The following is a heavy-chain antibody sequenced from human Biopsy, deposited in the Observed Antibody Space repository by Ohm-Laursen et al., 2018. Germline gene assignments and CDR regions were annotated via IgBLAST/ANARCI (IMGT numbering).Heavy chain of an antibody. J-gene: IGHJ6*02. D-gene: IGHD4-11*01. CDR1: GGDINNYY. CDR2: IYYSVMT. CDR3: ARDSGILNYGNFKYYHYYGMDV. Sequence: SDTLSLTCYVSGGDINNYYWSWIRQPPGKGLERIGHIYYSVMTNYNPSLQSRVSISVDTSRNQVSLTLSSVTAADTAVYYCARDSGILNYGNFKYYHYYGMDVWGQGTKVTVSS. V-gene: IGHV4-59*01.